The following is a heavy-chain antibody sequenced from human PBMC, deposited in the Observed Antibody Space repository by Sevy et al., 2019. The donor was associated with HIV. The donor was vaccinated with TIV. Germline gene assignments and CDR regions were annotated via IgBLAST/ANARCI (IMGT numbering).Heavy chain of an antibody. V-gene: IGHV3-23*01. D-gene: IGHD6-13*01. Sequence: GGSLRLSCAASGFSFSSYAMSWVRQAPGKGLEWVAAIGDSDGSFYADSVKGRFTISKDNSKNTLYLQMNSLRVEDTAVYYCAKDQACRRAGNSCYHYYYKDVWGNGTTVTVSS. CDR3: AKDQACRRAGNSCYHYYYKDV. CDR2: IGDSDGS. J-gene: IGHJ6*03. CDR1: GFSFSSYA.